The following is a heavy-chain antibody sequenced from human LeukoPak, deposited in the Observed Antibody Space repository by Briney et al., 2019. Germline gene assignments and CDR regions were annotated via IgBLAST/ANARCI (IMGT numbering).Heavy chain of an antibody. Sequence: PSETLSLTCTVSGDSISSGNWYWTWIRQPPGKGLEWIGSVYYSGSTYYNPSLKSGVTISVDRSKNQFSLKLRSVTAADTAVYFCSKGGGVPVSDTWGQGTLVTVSS. J-gene: IGHJ4*02. V-gene: IGHV4-39*01. D-gene: IGHD6-19*01. CDR2: VYYSGST. CDR3: SKGGGVPVSDT. CDR1: GDSISSGNWY.